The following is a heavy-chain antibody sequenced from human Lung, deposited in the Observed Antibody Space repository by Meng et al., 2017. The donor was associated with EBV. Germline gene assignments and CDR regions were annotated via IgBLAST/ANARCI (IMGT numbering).Heavy chain of an antibody. V-gene: IGHV6-1*01. CDR3: ARGATSVFDL. CDR2: TYYRSKCYN. CDR1: EASASSSSAA. Sequence: VQLHWSVPALLHPQQIVSLTFSIAEASASSSSAAWPLIRQSPSGGLEWLGRTYYRSKCYNDYAVFVKSRISINPDTSKIQFSLQLNSVTPEDTAVYYCARGATSVFDLWGRGTLVTVSS. J-gene: IGHJ2*01.